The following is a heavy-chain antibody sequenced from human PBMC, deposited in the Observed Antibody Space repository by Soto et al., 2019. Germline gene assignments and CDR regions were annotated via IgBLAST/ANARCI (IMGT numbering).Heavy chain of an antibody. CDR2: ISYDGSNK. CDR1: GFTFSSYA. D-gene: IGHD6-13*01. Sequence: GESLRLSCAASGFTFSSYAMHWVRQAPGKGLEWVAVISYDGSNKYYADSVKGRFTISRDNSKNTLYLQMNSLRAEDTAVYYCAVGLAAAAEYYFDYWGQGTLVTVSS. J-gene: IGHJ4*02. V-gene: IGHV3-30-3*01. CDR3: AVGLAAAAEYYFDY.